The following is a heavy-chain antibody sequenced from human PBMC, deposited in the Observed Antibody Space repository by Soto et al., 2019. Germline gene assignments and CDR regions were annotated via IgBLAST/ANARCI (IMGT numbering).Heavy chain of an antibody. J-gene: IGHJ4*02. CDR2: IYWNDDK. D-gene: IGHD6-19*01. CDR3: AHRPSGWYLFDY. CDR1: GLSLSTSELG. V-gene: IGHV2-5*01. Sequence: QITLKESGPTLVRPTQTLTLTCTFSGLSLSTSELGVGWIRQPPGKALEWLALIYWNDDKRYSPSLKARLTITKDTSKNQVVLTMTNMDPVDTATYYCAHRPSGWYLFDYWGQGTLVTVSS.